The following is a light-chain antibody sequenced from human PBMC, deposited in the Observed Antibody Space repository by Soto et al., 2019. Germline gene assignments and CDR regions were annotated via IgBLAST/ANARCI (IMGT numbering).Light chain of an antibody. J-gene: IGKJ2*01. CDR3: QQYDSYSYN. V-gene: IGKV1-5*01. CDR1: QTIGNW. Sequence: IQMTQSPSTLSASVGARVTINCRASQTIGNWLAWYQQKTGKAPQLLYFDASSLDRGVPSSFSGSISWTEFTLTISSLQPYDFSNYYCQQYDSYSYNFGQGTKLEIK. CDR2: DAS.